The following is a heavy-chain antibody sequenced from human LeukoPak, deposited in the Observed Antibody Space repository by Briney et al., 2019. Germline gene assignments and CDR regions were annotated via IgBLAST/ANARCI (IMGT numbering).Heavy chain of an antibody. V-gene: IGHV3-9*03. J-gene: IGHJ3*02. D-gene: IGHD5-24*01. CDR2: ISWNSGSI. CDR3: AKDVRDGYNSGAFDI. Sequence: GRSLRLSCAASGFTFDDYAMHWVRQAPGKGLEWVSGISWNSGSIGYADSVKGRFTISRDNAKTSLYLQMNSLRAEDMALYYCAKDVRDGYNSGAFDIWGQGTMVTVSS. CDR1: GFTFDDYA.